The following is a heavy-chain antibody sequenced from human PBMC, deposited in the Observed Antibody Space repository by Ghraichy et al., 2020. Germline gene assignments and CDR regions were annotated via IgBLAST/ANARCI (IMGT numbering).Heavy chain of an antibody. J-gene: IGHJ4*02. Sequence: SETLSLTCTVSGDSIISYYWSWIRQPPGKGLEWIGYGYYSGSTNYNPTLKSRVTISVDTSKNQFSLKLSSVTAAATAVYYCARVVQWGDPFDYWGQGTLGAVAS. D-gene: IGHD6-19*01. V-gene: IGHV4-59*01. CDR3: ARVVQWGDPFDY. CDR2: GYYSGST. CDR1: GDSIISYY.